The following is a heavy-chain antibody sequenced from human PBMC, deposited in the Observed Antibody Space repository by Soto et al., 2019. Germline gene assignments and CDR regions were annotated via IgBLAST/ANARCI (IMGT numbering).Heavy chain of an antibody. CDR1: AFTFNRFW. V-gene: IGHV3-74*01. J-gene: IGHJ6*02. D-gene: IGHD2-21*02. CDR2: ITGDGRYT. CDR3: ARHMGDAMDV. Sequence: VQLVESGGGLVQPGGSLRLSCAASAFTFNRFWMHWVRLVPGKGLVWVSRITGDGRYTSYADSVKGRFTISRDNANITLYLKMNSLRVEDPAVYYGARHMGDAMDVWGQGTTVTVSS.